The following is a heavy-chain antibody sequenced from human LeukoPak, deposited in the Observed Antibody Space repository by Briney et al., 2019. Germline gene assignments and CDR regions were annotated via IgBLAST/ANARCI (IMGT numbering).Heavy chain of an antibody. CDR2: ISSSSSYI. CDR1: RFTLSNYW. CDR3: ARGSGAVAGVDY. V-gene: IGHV3-21*01. Sequence: GGSLRLSCAASRFTLSNYWMNWVRQAPGKGLEWVSSISSSSSYIYYADSVKGRFTISRDNAKNSLYLQMNSLRAEDTAVYYCARGSGAVAGVDYWGQGTLVTVSS. D-gene: IGHD6-19*01. J-gene: IGHJ4*02.